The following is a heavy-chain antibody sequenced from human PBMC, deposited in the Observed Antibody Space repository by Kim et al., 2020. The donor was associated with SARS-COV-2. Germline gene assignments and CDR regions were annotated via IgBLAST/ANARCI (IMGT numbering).Heavy chain of an antibody. CDR1: GGSFSGYY. V-gene: IGHV4-34*01. CDR3: ARLDPTGDDAFDI. Sequence: SETLSLTCAVYGGSFSGYYWSWIRQPPGKGLEWIGEINHSGSTNYNPSLKSRVTIPVDTSKNQFSLKLSSVTAADTAVYYCARLDPTGDDAFDIWGQGTMVTVSS. D-gene: IGHD7-27*01. J-gene: IGHJ3*02. CDR2: INHSGST.